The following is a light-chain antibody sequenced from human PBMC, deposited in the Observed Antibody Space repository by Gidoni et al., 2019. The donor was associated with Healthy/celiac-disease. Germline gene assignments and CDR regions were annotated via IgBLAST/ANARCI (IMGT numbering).Light chain of an antibody. J-gene: IGKJ5*01. CDR2: KVS. V-gene: IGKV2-30*01. Sequence: DVVMTQSPLSLPVTLGPPASISCRSSQSLVYSDGNTYLNWFQQRPGQSPRRLIYKVSNRDSGVPDRFSGSGSGTDFTLQISRVEAEDVGVYYCMQGTHWPPVTFGQGTRLEIK. CDR3: MQGTHWPPVT. CDR1: QSLVYSDGNTY.